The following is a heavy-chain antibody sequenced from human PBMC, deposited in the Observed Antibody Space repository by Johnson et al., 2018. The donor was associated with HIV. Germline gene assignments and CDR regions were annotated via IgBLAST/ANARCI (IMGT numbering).Heavy chain of an antibody. J-gene: IGHJ3*02. D-gene: IGHD6-13*01. CDR1: GFRFDDYA. Sequence: EVQVLESGGGLVQPGKSLRLSCASSGFRFDDYAMHWVRQVSGKGLEWVSGISWTSGSIGYADSVKGRFTISRDNAKNSLYLQMNSLRAEDTAVYYCAKSGERSSLFGLGAFDIWGQGTMVTVSS. CDR3: AKSGERSSLFGLGAFDI. CDR2: ISWTSGSI. V-gene: IGHV3-9*01.